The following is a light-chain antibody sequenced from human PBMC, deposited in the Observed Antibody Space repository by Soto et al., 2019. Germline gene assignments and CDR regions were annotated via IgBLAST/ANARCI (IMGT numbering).Light chain of an antibody. J-gene: IGKJ1*01. CDR3: QQYSDYQRT. Sequence: DIQMTQSPSTLSASVGDRVTITCRASQSISSWLAWYQQKPGKAPNLLIYKASSLESGVPLKFTGSGSRTEFTLTISSLQYDDFATYYGQQYSDYQRTFGQGTKVEAK. CDR2: KAS. CDR1: QSISSW. V-gene: IGKV1-5*03.